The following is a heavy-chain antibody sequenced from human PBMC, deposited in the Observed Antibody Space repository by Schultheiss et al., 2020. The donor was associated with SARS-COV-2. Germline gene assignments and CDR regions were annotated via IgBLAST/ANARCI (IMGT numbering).Heavy chain of an antibody. Sequence: GGSLRLSCAASGFTFSNYAMHWVRQAPGKGLEWVSGISWNSGSIGYADSVKGRFTISRDNAKNSLYLQMNSLRAEDTALYYCAKDMRNLVYCSGGSCSEYYYGMDVWGQGTTVTVSS. CDR1: GFTFSNYA. D-gene: IGHD2-15*01. J-gene: IGHJ6*02. V-gene: IGHV3-9*01. CDR3: AKDMRNLVYCSGGSCSEYYYGMDV. CDR2: ISWNSGSI.